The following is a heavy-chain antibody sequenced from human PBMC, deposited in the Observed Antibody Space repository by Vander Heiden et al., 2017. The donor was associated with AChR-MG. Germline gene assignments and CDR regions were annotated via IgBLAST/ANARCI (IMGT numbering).Heavy chain of an antibody. CDR3: ASPATGTTGASAFDM. D-gene: IGHD4-17*01. J-gene: IGHJ3*02. CDR1: GFTVSSNY. V-gene: IGHV3-53*01. Sequence: EVQLVESGGGLIQPGGSLRLDCAASGFTVSSNYMSWVRQAPGKGLEWVSVIYSGGSTFDADSVKGRFTISRDNSKNTLYLQMNSLRAEDTAVYYCASPATGTTGASAFDMWGQGTMVTVSS. CDR2: IYSGGST.